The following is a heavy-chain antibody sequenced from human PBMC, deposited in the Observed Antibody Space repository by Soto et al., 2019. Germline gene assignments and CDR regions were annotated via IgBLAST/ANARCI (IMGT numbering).Heavy chain of an antibody. V-gene: IGHV1-69*01. D-gene: IGHD6-6*01. CDR2: IIPIFGTA. Sequence: QVQLVQSGAEVKKPGSSVKVSCKAPGGTFSSYAITWVRQAPGQGLEWMGGIIPIFGTANYAQKFQGRVTITADESTSTAYMELSSLRSEDTAVYYCARGIAARRGVYYYGMDVWGQGTTVTVSS. CDR1: GGTFSSYA. J-gene: IGHJ6*02. CDR3: ARGIAARRGVYYYGMDV.